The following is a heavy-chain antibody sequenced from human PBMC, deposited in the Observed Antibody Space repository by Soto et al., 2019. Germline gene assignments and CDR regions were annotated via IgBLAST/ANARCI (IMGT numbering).Heavy chain of an antibody. CDR1: GFPLRDYG. J-gene: IGHJ4*02. CDR3: ASERGSSYFDY. D-gene: IGHD1-26*01. V-gene: IGHV3-33*01. Sequence: QVQLVESGGGVVQPGRSLRLSCAVSGFPLRDYGMHWVRQAPGKGLEWVAVRWYDESKKYYADYVKGRFTISRDNSKNTLNLQMNSMRAEDTAVYYCASERGSSYFDYWGQVTLVTVPS. CDR2: RWYDESKK.